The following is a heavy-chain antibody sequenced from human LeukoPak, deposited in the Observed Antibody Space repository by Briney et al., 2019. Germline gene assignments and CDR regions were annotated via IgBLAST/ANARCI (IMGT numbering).Heavy chain of an antibody. J-gene: IGHJ4*02. V-gene: IGHV1-24*01. CDR1: GGTFSSYA. Sequence: ASVKVSCKASGGTFSSYAISWVRQAPGQGLEWMGGFDPEDGETIYAQKFQGRVTMTEDTSTDTAYMELSSLRSEDTAVYYCATALSGYDLGTDYWGQGTLVTVSS. CDR3: ATALSGYDLGTDY. CDR2: FDPEDGET. D-gene: IGHD5-12*01.